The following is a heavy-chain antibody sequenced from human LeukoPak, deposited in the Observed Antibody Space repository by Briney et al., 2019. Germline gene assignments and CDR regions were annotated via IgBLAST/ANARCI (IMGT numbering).Heavy chain of an antibody. D-gene: IGHD3-10*01. CDR3: ARDGRGSRSSWFDP. CDR2: MNPKSGDT. V-gene: IGHV1-8*03. Sequence: ASATVSFTASGYSFTNYDINWVRQAPGQGLEWMGWMNPKSGDTGYSQKFQGRVFITRYTSINTAYMELSSLGSDDTAVYYCARDGRGSRSSWFDPWGQGTLVIVSS. CDR1: GYSFTNYD. J-gene: IGHJ5*02.